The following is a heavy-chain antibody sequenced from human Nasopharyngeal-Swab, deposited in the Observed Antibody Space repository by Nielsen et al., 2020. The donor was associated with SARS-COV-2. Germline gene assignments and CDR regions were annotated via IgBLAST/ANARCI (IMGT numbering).Heavy chain of an antibody. CDR3: ARPYDSSGYYSPGYMDV. CDR2: ISSVNTYI. Sequence: GESLKISCEGFGFMFSDYSLNWVRQAPGKGLEWVSSISSVNTYIYYADSVRGRFSISRDNAMNSLYLQMNSLRAEDTAVYYCARPYDSSGYYSPGYMDVWGKGTTVTVSS. CDR1: GFMFSDYS. D-gene: IGHD3-22*01. V-gene: IGHV3-21*01. J-gene: IGHJ6*04.